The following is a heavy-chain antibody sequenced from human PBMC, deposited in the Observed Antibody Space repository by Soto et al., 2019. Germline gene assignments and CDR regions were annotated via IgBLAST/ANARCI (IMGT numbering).Heavy chain of an antibody. CDR1: GFTFSDYY. V-gene: IGHV3-11*01. CDR2: ISSSGSTI. D-gene: IGHD2-15*01. Sequence: GGSLRLSCAASGFTFSDYYMSWIRQAPGKGLEWVSYISSSGSTIYYADSVKGRFTISRDNAKNSLYLQMNGLRAEDTAVYYCARDAHCSGGSSCYSYFDYWGQGTLVTVSS. J-gene: IGHJ4*02. CDR3: ARDAHCSGGSSCYSYFDY.